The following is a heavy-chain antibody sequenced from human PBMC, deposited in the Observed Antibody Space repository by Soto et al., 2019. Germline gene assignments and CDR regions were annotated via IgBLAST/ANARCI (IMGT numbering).Heavy chain of an antibody. CDR3: ARGVVKRSRGVIWTKGWFDP. D-gene: IGHD2-8*01. CDR1: GGSISSGGYY. Sequence: PSETLSLTCTVSGGSISSGGYYWSWIRQHPGKGLEWIGYIYYSGSTYYNPSLKSRVTISVDTSKNQFSLKLSSVTAADTAVYYCARGVVKRSRGVIWTKGWFDPWGQGTLVTVSS. CDR2: IYYSGST. V-gene: IGHV4-31*03. J-gene: IGHJ5*02.